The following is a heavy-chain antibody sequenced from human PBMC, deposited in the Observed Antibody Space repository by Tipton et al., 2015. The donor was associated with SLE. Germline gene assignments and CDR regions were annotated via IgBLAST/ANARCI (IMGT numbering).Heavy chain of an antibody. CDR3: ARGIAAAVDY. D-gene: IGHD6-13*01. J-gene: IGHJ4*02. CDR2: IRYDGSNK. V-gene: IGHV3-30*02. CDR1: GFTFSSYG. Sequence: SLRLSCAASGFTFSSYGMHWVRQAPGKGLEWVAFIRYDGSNKYYADSVKGRFTISRDNSKNTLYLQMNSLRTDDTAVYYCARGIAAAVDYWGQGTLVPVPS.